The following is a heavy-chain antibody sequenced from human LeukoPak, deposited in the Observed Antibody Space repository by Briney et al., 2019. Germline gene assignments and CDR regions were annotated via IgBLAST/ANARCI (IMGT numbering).Heavy chain of an antibody. CDR1: GYTFTNYY. V-gene: IGHV1-46*01. CDR2: INPSGSST. Sequence: ASVKVSCKASGYTFTNYYMHWVRQAPGQGLEWMGMINPSGSSTTYAQKFQVRVTMTTDTSTSTVYMQLSSLRSEDTAVYYCAXXXXXXXXXXXXRVEDYWGQGTLVTVSS. J-gene: IGHJ4*02. CDR3: AXXXXXXXXXXXXRVEDY.